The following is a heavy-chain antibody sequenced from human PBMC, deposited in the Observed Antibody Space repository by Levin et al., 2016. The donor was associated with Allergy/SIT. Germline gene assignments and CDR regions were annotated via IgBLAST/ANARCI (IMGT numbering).Heavy chain of an antibody. CDR2: ISSSSSTI. V-gene: IGHV3-48*02. D-gene: IGHD3-22*01. Sequence: GESLKISCAASGFTFSSYSMNWVRQAPGKGLEWVSYISSSSSTIYYADSVKGRFTISRDNAKNSLYLQMNSLRDEDTAVYYCARDGRITMIVVEPLMDIWGQGTMVTVSS. CDR1: GFTFSSYS. CDR3: ARDGRITMIVVEPLMDI. J-gene: IGHJ3*02.